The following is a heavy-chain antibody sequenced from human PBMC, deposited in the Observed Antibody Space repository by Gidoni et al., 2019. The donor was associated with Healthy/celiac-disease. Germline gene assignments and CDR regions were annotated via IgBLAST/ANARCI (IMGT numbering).Heavy chain of an antibody. CDR2: ISGSGGST. Sequence: EVQLLESGGGLVQPGGSLRLFCAASGFTFSSYAMSWVRQAPGKGLEWVSAISGSGGSTYYADSGKGRFTISRDNSKNTLYLQMNSLRAEDTAVYYCAPLPIAAAGNLFDYWGQGTLVTVSS. CDR3: APLPIAAAGNLFDY. D-gene: IGHD6-13*01. CDR1: GFTFSSYA. J-gene: IGHJ4*02. V-gene: IGHV3-23*01.